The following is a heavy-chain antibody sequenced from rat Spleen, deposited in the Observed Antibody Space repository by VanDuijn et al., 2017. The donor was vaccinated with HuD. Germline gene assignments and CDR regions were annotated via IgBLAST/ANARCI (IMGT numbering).Heavy chain of an antibody. CDR2: ISNTGGTT. CDR3: IRGRRGAPGIFDY. V-gene: IGHV5-31*01. Sequence: EVQLVESGGGLVQPGRSLKLSCVVSGFTFKDYWMTWIRQAPGKGLEWVASISNTGGTTNSPDSVKGRFTISRHPAGTTLYLQMNSLRSEDTATYYCIRGRRGAPGIFDYWGQGVMVTVSS. J-gene: IGHJ2*01. CDR1: GFTFKDYW. D-gene: IGHD1-11*01.